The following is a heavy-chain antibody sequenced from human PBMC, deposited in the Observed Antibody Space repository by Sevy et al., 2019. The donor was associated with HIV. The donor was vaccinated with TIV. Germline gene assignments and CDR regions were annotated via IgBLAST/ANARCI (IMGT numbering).Heavy chain of an antibody. CDR2: IYYDGNNS. V-gene: IGHV3-30*02. D-gene: IGHD3-3*01. Sequence: GGSLRLSCAASGFTFSTYPMHWVRQAPGRALEWVAYIYYDGNNSDYADSVKGRFTISRDNSRNTLYLQMNSLRSEDTAVYYCPIDFWTANYMNNYYWGQGALVTVSS. CDR3: PIDFWTANYMNNYY. CDR1: GFTFSTYP. J-gene: IGHJ4*02.